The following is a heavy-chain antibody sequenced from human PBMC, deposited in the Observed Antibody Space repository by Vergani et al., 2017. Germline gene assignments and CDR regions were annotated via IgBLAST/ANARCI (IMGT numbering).Heavy chain of an antibody. CDR1: GVSINSDDYY. Sequence: QLLLQESGPGLVKPSETLSLTCTVAGVSINSDDYYWGFIRQPPGKGLEWIGSISSSGSPYYNPTLKSRLAFSVDTSKNLFSLRLKSVTATDTGMYYCARPVGPSAIADGYHVWGQGTMVTVS. CDR3: ARPVGPSAIADGYHV. V-gene: IGHV4-39*02. J-gene: IGHJ3*01. D-gene: IGHD3-10*01. CDR2: ISSSGSP.